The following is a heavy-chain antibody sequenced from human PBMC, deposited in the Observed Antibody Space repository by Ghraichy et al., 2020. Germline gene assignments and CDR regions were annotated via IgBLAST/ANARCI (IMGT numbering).Heavy chain of an antibody. CDR1: GFTFSSYA. Sequence: LSLTCAASGFTFSSYAMSWVRQAPGKGLEWVSAISGSGGSTYYADSVKGRFTISRDNSKNTLYLQMNSLRAEDTAVYYCAKSNDLSTVTTWDFDLWGRGTLVTVSS. CDR3: AKSNDLSTVTTWDFDL. J-gene: IGHJ2*01. CDR2: ISGSGGST. V-gene: IGHV3-23*01. D-gene: IGHD4-17*01.